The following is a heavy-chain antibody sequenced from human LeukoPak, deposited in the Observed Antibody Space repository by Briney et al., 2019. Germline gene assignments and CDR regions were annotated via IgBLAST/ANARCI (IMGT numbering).Heavy chain of an antibody. Sequence: SETLSLTCSVSGGSVTSYYWSWIRQPPGKGLEWMGHIHYSGSNNYNPSLKSRVTMFVDKSKNQISLRLSSVTAADTAVYFCARHYDISRYYYSFDYWGQGTPVTVSS. D-gene: IGHD3-22*01. CDR3: ARHYDISRYYYSFDY. J-gene: IGHJ4*02. V-gene: IGHV4-59*08. CDR2: IHYSGSN. CDR1: GGSVTSYY.